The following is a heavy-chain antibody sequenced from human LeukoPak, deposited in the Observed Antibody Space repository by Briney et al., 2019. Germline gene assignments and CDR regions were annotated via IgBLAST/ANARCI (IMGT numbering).Heavy chain of an antibody. CDR2: MNHSGSN. CDR3: ARGLGGTWIQLWLREPHNYYYFDY. J-gene: IGHJ4*02. Sequence: SETLSLTCTVSGGSMSSYYWSGLRQPPGEGVEGVGEMNHSGSNNYNTSRKRRVTISVDTSKNQFALKLSCVKAAGTAVYYCARGLGGTWIQLWLREPHNYYYFDYWGQGTLVTVSS. D-gene: IGHD5-18*01. V-gene: IGHV4-59*12. CDR1: GGSMSSYY.